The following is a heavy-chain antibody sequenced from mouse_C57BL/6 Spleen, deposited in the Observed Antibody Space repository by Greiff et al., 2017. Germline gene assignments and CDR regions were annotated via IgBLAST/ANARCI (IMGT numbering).Heavy chain of an antibody. CDR1: GYTFTDYE. V-gene: IGHV1-15*01. Sequence: VHLVESGAELVRPGASVTLSCKASGYTFTDYEMHWVKQTPVHGLEWIGAIDPETGGTAYNQKFKGKAILTADKSSSTAYMELRSLTSEDSAVYYCTRKGRYGSSDNYWYFEVWGTGTTVTVSS. J-gene: IGHJ1*03. D-gene: IGHD1-1*01. CDR2: IDPETGGT. CDR3: TRKGRYGSSDNYWYFEV.